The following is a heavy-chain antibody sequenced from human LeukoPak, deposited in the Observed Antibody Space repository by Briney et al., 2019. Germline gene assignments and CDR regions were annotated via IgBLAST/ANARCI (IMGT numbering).Heavy chain of an antibody. CDR2: INHSGST. Sequence: SETLSLTCAVYGGSFSGYYWSWIRQPPGKGLEWIGEINHSGSTSYNPSLKSRVTISVDTSKNQFSLKLSSVTAADTAVYYCARGRCSSTSCYSTSTDAFDIWGQGTMVTVSS. CDR1: GGSFSGYY. D-gene: IGHD2-2*01. CDR3: ARGRCSSTSCYSTSTDAFDI. J-gene: IGHJ3*02. V-gene: IGHV4-34*01.